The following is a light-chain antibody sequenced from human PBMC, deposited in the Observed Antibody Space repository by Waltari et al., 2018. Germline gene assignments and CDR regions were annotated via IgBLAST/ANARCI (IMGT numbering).Light chain of an antibody. CDR1: ALAKQF. Sequence: YELTQPPSVSVSPGQTARIPSSGAALAKQFASWYQQKPGQAPVMVIYKDTERPSGTPERFSGSSSGTTVTLTISGVQAEDEADYYCQSVDSRITYVVFGGGTKVTVL. V-gene: IGLV3-25*03. J-gene: IGLJ2*01. CDR3: QSVDSRITYVV. CDR2: KDT.